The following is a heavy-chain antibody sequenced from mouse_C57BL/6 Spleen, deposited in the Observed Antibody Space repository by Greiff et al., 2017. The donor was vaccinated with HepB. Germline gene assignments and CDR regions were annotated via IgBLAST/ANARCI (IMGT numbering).Heavy chain of an antibody. Sequence: VQLQQSGPVLVKPGASVKMSCKASGYTFTDYYMNWVKQSHGKSLEWIGVINPYNGGTSYNQKFKGKATLTVDKSSSTAYMELNSLTSEDSAVYYCASLYDYDSAWFAYWGQGTLVTVSA. J-gene: IGHJ3*01. CDR3: ASLYDYDSAWFAY. CDR2: INPYNGGT. D-gene: IGHD2-4*01. V-gene: IGHV1-19*01. CDR1: GYTFTDYY.